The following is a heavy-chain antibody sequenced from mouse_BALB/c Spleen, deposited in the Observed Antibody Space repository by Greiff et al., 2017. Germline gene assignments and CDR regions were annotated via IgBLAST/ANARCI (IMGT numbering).Heavy chain of an antibody. D-gene: IGHD3-1*01. Sequence: EVKLVESGGGLVQPGDSLRLSCATSGFTFTDYYMSWVRQPPGKALEWLGFIRNKANGSTTEYSASVKGRFTISRDTSPSILYLHRNTRRAGDSAAYDCARDSSGYDPWFAYWGQGTLVTVSA. J-gene: IGHJ3*01. CDR1: GFTFTDYY. V-gene: IGHV7-3*02. CDR2: IRNKANGSTT. CDR3: ARDSSGYDPWFAY.